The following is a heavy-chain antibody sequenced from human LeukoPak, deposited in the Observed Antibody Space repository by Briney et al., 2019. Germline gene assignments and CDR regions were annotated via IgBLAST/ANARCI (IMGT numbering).Heavy chain of an antibody. CDR3: ARYSSSWYYYYGMDV. D-gene: IGHD6-13*01. V-gene: IGHV5-51*01. CDR1: GYGFTSYW. J-gene: IGHJ6*02. CDR2: IYPGDSDT. Sequence: GESLKISCKGSGYGFTSYWIGWVRQMPGKGLEWMGIIYPGDSDTRYSPSFQGQVTISADKSISTAYLQWSSLKASDTAMYYCARYSSSWYYYYGMDVWGQGTTVTVSS.